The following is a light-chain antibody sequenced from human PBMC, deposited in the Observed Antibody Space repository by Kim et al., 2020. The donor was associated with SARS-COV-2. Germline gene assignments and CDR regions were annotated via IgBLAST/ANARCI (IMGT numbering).Light chain of an antibody. CDR2: GAS. Sequence: DTLMTQSPGTLSVSPGERATLSCRASQSISINLAWYQQKPGQAPRLLIYGASTRATGVPARFSGSGSGTEFTLTVSSLQSEDFAVYYCQQYNKWPTFGGVTKVEIK. J-gene: IGKJ4*01. CDR3: QQYNKWPT. CDR1: QSISIN. V-gene: IGKV3-15*01.